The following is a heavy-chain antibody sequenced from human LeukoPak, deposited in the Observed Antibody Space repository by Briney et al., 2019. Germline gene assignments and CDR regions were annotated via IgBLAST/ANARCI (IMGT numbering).Heavy chain of an antibody. CDR3: ARDQVVPAARGVYYYYGMDV. CDR2: ISSSGSTI. CDR1: GFAFSSYE. Sequence: GGSLRLSCAAPGFAFSSYEMNWVRQAPGKGLEWVSYISSSGSTIYYADSVKGRFTISRDNAKNSLYLQMNSLRAEDTAVYYCARDQVVPAARGVYYYYGMDVWGKGTTVTVSS. J-gene: IGHJ6*04. V-gene: IGHV3-48*03. D-gene: IGHD2-2*01.